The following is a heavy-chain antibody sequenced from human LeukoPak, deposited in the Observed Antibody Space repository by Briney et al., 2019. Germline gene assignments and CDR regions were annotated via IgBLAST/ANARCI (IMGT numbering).Heavy chain of an antibody. Sequence: ASVKVSCKASRYTFTGYYMHWVRQAPGQGLEWMGWINPNSGATDYAQNFQGRVTMTRDTSISTAYVELSRLRSDDTAVYYCARGTGEGYTYGRYYFDYWGQGTLVTVSS. J-gene: IGHJ4*02. V-gene: IGHV1-2*02. CDR3: ARGTGEGYTYGRYYFDY. D-gene: IGHD5-18*01. CDR1: RYTFTGYY. CDR2: INPNSGAT.